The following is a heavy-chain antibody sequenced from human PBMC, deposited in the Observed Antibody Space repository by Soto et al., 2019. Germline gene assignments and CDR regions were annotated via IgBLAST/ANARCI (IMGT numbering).Heavy chain of an antibody. D-gene: IGHD6-25*01. Sequence: SGPTLVNPTQTLTLTCSFSGFSLSTSGMCVSWIRQPPGKALEWLARIDWDDGKYYSTSLKTRLTISKDTSKNQVVLTMTNMDPVDTATYYCARMRRYYYYYYGMDVWGQGTTVTVSS. J-gene: IGHJ6*02. CDR2: IDWDDGK. CDR1: GFSLSTSGMC. CDR3: ARMRRYYYYYYGMDV. V-gene: IGHV2-70*11.